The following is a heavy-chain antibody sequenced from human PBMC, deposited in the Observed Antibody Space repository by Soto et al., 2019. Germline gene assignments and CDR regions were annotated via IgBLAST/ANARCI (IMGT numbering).Heavy chain of an antibody. J-gene: IGHJ3*02. CDR2: IYERGRT. D-gene: IGHD4-17*01. CDR1: GGSISSGDYY. V-gene: IGHV4-30-4*01. Sequence: QVQLQESGPGLVKPSQTLSLTCTVSGGSISSGDYYWSWIRQPPGKGLEWIGYIYERGRTYYDQSLKSRVTISVDTSKNQFSLKLSSVTAADTAVYYCARDYGCNSEAFDIWGQGTLVTVSS. CDR3: ARDYGCNSEAFDI.